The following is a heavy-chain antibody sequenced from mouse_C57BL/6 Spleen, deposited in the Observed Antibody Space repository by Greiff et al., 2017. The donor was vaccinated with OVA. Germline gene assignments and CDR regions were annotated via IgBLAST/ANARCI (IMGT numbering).Heavy chain of an antibody. CDR1: GFTFSDYG. V-gene: IGHV5-17*01. CDR2: ISSCSSTI. CDR3: AMAYYDYDGFAY. Sequence: EVQLVESGGGLVKPGGSLKLSCAASGFTFSDYGMHWVRQAPEKGLEWVAYISSCSSTIYYADTVKGRFTISRDNAKNTLFLQMTSLRSEDTAMYYCAMAYYDYDGFAYWGQGTLVTVSA. D-gene: IGHD2-4*01. J-gene: IGHJ3*01.